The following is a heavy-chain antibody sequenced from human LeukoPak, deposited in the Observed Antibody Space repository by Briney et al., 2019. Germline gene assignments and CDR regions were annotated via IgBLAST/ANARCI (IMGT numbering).Heavy chain of an antibody. J-gene: IGHJ4*02. Sequence: GGSLRLSCAASGFTFSSYWMHWVRQAPGKGLEWVAVISYDGSNKYYADSVKGRFTISRDNSKNTLYLQMNSLRAEDTAVYYCAKVPPDYWGQGTLVTVSS. CDR3: AKVPPDY. V-gene: IGHV3-30*18. CDR1: GFTFSSYW. CDR2: ISYDGSNK.